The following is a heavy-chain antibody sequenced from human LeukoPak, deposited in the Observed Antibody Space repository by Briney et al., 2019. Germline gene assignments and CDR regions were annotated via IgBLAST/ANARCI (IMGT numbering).Heavy chain of an antibody. CDR3: ARDTRTDAIVTTGNY. D-gene: IGHD4-17*01. V-gene: IGHV1-2*06. Sequence: VASVKVSCKASGYTFTGYYMHWVRQAPGQGLEWMGRINPNSGGTNYAQKFQGRVTMTRDTSISTAYMELSRLRSDDTAVYYCARDTRTDAIVTTGNYWGQGTLVTVSS. CDR1: GYTFTGYY. CDR2: INPNSGGT. J-gene: IGHJ4*02.